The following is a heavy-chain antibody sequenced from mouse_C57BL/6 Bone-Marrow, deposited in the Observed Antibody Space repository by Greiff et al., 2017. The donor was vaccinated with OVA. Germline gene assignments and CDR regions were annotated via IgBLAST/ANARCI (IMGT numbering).Heavy chain of an antibody. J-gene: IGHJ3*01. V-gene: IGHV1-42*01. CDR2: INPSTGGT. CDR1: GYSFTGYY. CDR3: ACGYCPWFAY. D-gene: IGHD2-3*01. Sequence: VQLQQSGPELVKPGASVKISCKASGYSFTGYYMNWVKQSPEKSLEWIGEINPSTGGTTYNQKFKAKATLTVDKSSSTAYMQLKSLTSEASAVYYGACGYCPWFAYWGQGTLVTVSA.